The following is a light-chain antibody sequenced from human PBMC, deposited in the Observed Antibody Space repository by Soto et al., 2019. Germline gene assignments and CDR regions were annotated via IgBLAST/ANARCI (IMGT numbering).Light chain of an antibody. CDR3: QQYGGSAPWT. CDR1: QTVNNNY. V-gene: IGKV3-20*01. J-gene: IGKJ1*01. CDR2: GAS. Sequence: EIVLTQPPGPLSVSPGDRVTLSCRASQTVNNNYLAWYQQKPGQAPRLLIYGASTPATGTPARCSGSGSGTHFTLTVSRLEHEDFVVYCCQQYGGSAPWTFGPGTKVDMK.